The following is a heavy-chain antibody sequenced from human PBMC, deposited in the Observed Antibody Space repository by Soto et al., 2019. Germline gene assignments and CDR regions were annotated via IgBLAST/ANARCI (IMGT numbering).Heavy chain of an antibody. J-gene: IGHJ4*02. CDR2: ILNDASGH. CDR1: GFTFSRHG. Sequence: QVQLVESGGGVVQPGTSLRLSCAASGFTFSRHGMHWVRQTQGKGLEWLAVILNDASGHWYADSVKGRFTISRDYFANTLYLQIHGLRLEDAGMYWCARDDDYPDNGFDYWGQGTLVTVSS. D-gene: IGHD4-17*01. V-gene: IGHV3-33*01. CDR3: ARDDDYPDNGFDY.